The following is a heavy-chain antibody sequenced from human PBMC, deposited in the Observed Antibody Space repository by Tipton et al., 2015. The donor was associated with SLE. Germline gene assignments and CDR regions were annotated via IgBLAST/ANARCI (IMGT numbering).Heavy chain of an antibody. J-gene: IGHJ4*02. CDR2: IYYSGTT. CDR3: ARQHDTSGYYYM. Sequence: TLSLTCTVSGGSISSNSFCWGWIRPPPGKGLEWIGSIYYSGTTYPNPSPKSRVTISVDTSKNQFSLKLTSVTAADTAVYHCARQHDTSGYYYMWGQGTLVTVS. CDR1: GGSISSNSFC. V-gene: IGHV4-39*01. D-gene: IGHD3-22*01.